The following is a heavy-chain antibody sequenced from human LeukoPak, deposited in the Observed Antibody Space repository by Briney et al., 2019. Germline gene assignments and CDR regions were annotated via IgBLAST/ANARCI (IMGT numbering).Heavy chain of an antibody. V-gene: IGHV1-46*01. D-gene: IGHD3-10*01. Sequence: ASVKVSCKASGYTFTNYYIHWVRQAPGQGLECMGIINPSGGSTSYAQKFQGRVTMTRDMSTSTVYMELSSLRSEDTAVYYCARANSPGYYGSGSYYRNFDYWGQGTLVTVSS. CDR3: ARANSPGYYGSGSYYRNFDY. CDR2: INPSGGST. CDR1: GYTFTNYY. J-gene: IGHJ4*02.